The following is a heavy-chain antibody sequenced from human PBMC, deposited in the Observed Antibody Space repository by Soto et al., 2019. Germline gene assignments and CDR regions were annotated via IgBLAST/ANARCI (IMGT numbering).Heavy chain of an antibody. D-gene: IGHD3-10*01. J-gene: IGHJ3*01. CDR2: TYYRSKWFH. CDR3: ARGNALDV. Sequence: QGQLQQSGPGLVKPSQTLSLTCAISGDSVSSYITSWNWIRQSPSRGLEWLGRTYYRSKWFHDYAASVKSRITINPDTSKNQFSLELNSMTPEDTAVYYCARGNALDVWGQGTVVTVSS. CDR1: GDSVSSYITS. V-gene: IGHV6-1*01.